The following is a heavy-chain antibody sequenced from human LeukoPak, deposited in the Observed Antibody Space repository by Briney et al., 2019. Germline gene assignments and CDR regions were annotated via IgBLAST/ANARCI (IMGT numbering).Heavy chain of an antibody. CDR2: IKQDGSEK. D-gene: IGHD3-16*02. CDR1: GFTFSNAW. J-gene: IGHJ4*02. CDR3: ARLREITFGGVIGIDY. Sequence: GGSLRLSCAASGFTFSNAWMSWVRQAPGKGLEWVANIKQDGSEKYYVDSVKGRFTISRDNAKNSLYLQMNSLRAEDTAVYYCARLREITFGGVIGIDYWGQGTLVTVSS. V-gene: IGHV3-7*01.